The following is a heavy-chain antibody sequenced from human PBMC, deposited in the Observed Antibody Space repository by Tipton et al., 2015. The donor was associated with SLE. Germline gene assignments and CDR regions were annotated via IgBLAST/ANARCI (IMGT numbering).Heavy chain of an antibody. Sequence: LRLSCTVSGGSISSSSYYWGWIRQPPGKGLEWIGSIYHSGSTYYNPSLKSRVTISVDTSKNQFSLKLSSVTAADTAVYYCARGYGYQLLWHRVDYWGQGTLVTVSS. CDR2: IYHSGST. J-gene: IGHJ4*02. D-gene: IGHD2-2*01. CDR1: GGSISSSSYY. CDR3: ARGYGYQLLWHRVDY. V-gene: IGHV4-39*07.